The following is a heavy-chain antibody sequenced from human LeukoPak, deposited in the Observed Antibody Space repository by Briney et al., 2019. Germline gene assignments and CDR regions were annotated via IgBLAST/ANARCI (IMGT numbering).Heavy chain of an antibody. CDR2: ISAYNGNA. CDR3: ARVGAYCTSSSCFDY. CDR1: GYTFTSYG. Sequence: ASVKVSCKASGYTFTSYGISWVRQAPGQGLEWMGWISAYNGNADYAQKFQGRVTVTTDTSTSTAYMELRSLRSDDTAVYFCARVGAYCTSSSCFDYWGQGNLVTVSS. V-gene: IGHV1-18*01. J-gene: IGHJ4*02. D-gene: IGHD2-2*01.